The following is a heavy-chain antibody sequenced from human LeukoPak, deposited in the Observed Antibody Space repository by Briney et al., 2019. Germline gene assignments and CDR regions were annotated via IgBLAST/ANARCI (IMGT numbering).Heavy chain of an antibody. J-gene: IGHJ6*03. CDR3: ARDASGFYLYYYVDV. V-gene: IGHV3-21*01. CDR1: GFTFSDYS. D-gene: IGHD6-25*01. CDR2: ISTSSTYT. Sequence: PGGSLRLSCTPSGFTFSDYSMNWVRQAPGKGLEWVSSISTSSTYTFYADSVKGRFTISRDNRKNSLYLQMSSLTAEDTAVYYCARDASGFYLYYYVDVWGKGTTVTVSS.